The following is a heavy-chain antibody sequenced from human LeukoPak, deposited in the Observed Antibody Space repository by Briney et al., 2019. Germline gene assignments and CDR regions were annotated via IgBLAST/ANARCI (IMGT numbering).Heavy chain of an antibody. Sequence: PSETLSLTCTVSGGSISSYYWSWIRQPPGKGLEWIGYIYYSGSTYYNPSLKSRVTISVDTSKNQFSLKLSSVTAADTAVYYCARVSTYYYDSSGYYPIDYWGQGTLVTVSS. CDR3: ARVSTYYYDSSGYYPIDY. CDR1: GGSISSYY. CDR2: IYYSGST. D-gene: IGHD3-22*01. V-gene: IGHV4-59*06. J-gene: IGHJ4*02.